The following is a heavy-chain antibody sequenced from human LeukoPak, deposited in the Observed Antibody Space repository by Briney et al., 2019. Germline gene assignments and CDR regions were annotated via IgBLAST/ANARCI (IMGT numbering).Heavy chain of an antibody. CDR2: ISGNGYTT. CDR1: GFTFSNAW. CDR3: AKDSTTSGSYYGVDV. Sequence: GGSLRLSCAASGFTFSNAWMTWVRQAPGKGLEWVSSISGNGYTTYYTDSVKGRFTISRDNSRNTLYLQMNSPRAEDTAVYYCAKDSTTSGSYYGVDVWGQGTTVTVSS. J-gene: IGHJ6*02. D-gene: IGHD3-3*01. V-gene: IGHV3-23*01.